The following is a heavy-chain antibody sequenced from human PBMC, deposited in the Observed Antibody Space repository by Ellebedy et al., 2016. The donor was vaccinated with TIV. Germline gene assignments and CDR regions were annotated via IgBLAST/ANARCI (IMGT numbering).Heavy chain of an antibody. Sequence: SVKVSCXASGGTFSSYAISWVRQAPGQGLEWMGRIIPILGIANYAQKFQGRVTITADKSTSTAYMELSSLRSEDTAVYYCARDDHGSLDYWGQGTLVTVSS. V-gene: IGHV1-69*04. CDR2: IIPILGIA. J-gene: IGHJ4*02. D-gene: IGHD1-14*01. CDR1: GGTFSSYA. CDR3: ARDDHGSLDY.